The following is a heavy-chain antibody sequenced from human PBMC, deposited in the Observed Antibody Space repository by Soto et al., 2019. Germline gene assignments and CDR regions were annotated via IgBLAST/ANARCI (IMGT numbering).Heavy chain of an antibody. J-gene: IGHJ6*02. CDR3: SRIYYYDISGRIPYGMDV. V-gene: IGHV1-69*06. CDR2: IIPIFGTA. Sequence: ASVKVSCKASGGTFSSYAISWVRQAPGQGLEWMGGIIPIFGTANYAQKFQGRVTITADKSTSTAYMELSSLRSEDTAVYYCSRIYYYDISGRIPYGMDVWGQGTTVTVSS. D-gene: IGHD3-22*01. CDR1: GGTFSSYA.